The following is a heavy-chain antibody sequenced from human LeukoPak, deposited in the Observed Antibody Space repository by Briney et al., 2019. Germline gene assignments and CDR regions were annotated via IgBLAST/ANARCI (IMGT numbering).Heavy chain of an antibody. CDR2: ISGSGGST. CDR1: GFTFSSYA. CDR3: ARAQLELRTIDS. J-gene: IGHJ4*02. V-gene: IGHV3-23*01. D-gene: IGHD1-7*01. Sequence: GGSLRLSCAASGFTFSSYAMSWVRQAPGKGLEWVSAISGSGGSTYYADSVKGRFTISRDNSKNTLYLQMNSLRAEDTAVYFCARAQLELRTIDSWGQGTLVTVSS.